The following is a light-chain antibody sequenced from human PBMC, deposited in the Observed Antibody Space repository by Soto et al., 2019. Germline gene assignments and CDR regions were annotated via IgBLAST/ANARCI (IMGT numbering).Light chain of an antibody. Sequence: SALTQPASVSGSPGQSITISCTGTSRDVGGYNLVSWYQQYPDKAPKLMIFDVNTRPSGVSNRFSGSKSGNTASLTISGLQAEDEADYYCSSYKSSSTLPNVFGTGTKLTVL. CDR2: DVN. J-gene: IGLJ1*01. V-gene: IGLV2-14*01. CDR3: SSYKSSSTLPNV. CDR1: SRDVGGYNL.